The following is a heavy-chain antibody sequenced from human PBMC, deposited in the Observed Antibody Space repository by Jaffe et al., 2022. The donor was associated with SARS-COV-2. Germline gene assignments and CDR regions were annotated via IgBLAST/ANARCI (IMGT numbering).Heavy chain of an antibody. Sequence: QVQLVQSGAEVKKPGASVKVSCKASGYTFTSYAMHWVRQAPGQRLEWMGWINAGNGNTKYSQKFQGRVTITRDTSASTAYMELSSLRSEDTAVYYCARRPWDSGWPYDAFDIWGQGTMVTVSS. J-gene: IGHJ3*02. CDR3: ARRPWDSGWPYDAFDI. V-gene: IGHV1-3*01. CDR1: GYTFTSYA. D-gene: IGHD6-19*01. CDR2: INAGNGNT.